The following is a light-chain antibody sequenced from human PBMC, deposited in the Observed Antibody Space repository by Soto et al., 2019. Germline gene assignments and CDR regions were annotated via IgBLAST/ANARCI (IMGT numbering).Light chain of an antibody. CDR3: QQYGSSPPYT. V-gene: IGKV3-20*01. J-gene: IGKJ2*01. CDR2: GAS. Sequence: EIVLQQCPGTLSLSPGESANLSCRASQSVSSSSLAWYQQKPGQAPRLRIYGASSMTTGIPDRLSGSGYGTDFTITINRREPEDFAVYYCQQYGSSPPYTFGQGTKLEIK. CDR1: QSVSSSS.